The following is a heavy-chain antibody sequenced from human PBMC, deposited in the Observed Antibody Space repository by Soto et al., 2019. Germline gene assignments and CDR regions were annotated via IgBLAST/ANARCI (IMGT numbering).Heavy chain of an antibody. CDR1: GGSISSYY. Sequence: KPSGTLSLTCTVCGGSISSYYWSWIRQPPGKGLEWIGYIYYSGSTNYNPSLKSRVTISVDTSKNQFSLKLGSVTAADTAVYVGARDRRYCSSTSCYAGDYYYYYYGMDVWGQGTTVTVSS. CDR3: ARDRRYCSSTSCYAGDYYYYYYGMDV. V-gene: IGHV4-59*12. D-gene: IGHD2-2*01. J-gene: IGHJ6*02. CDR2: IYYSGST.